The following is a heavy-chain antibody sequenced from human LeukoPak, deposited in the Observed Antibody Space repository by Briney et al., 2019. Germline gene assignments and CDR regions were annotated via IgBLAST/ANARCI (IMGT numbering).Heavy chain of an antibody. J-gene: IGHJ3*02. CDR1: GFTFDDYA. V-gene: IGHV3-9*01. D-gene: IGHD6-13*01. Sequence: GGSLRLSCAASGFTFDDYAMHWVRQAPGKGLEWVSGISWNSGSIGYADSVKGRFTISRDNAKNSLYPQMNSLRAEDTALYYCAKDIGSSWYWAFDIWGQGTMVTVSS. CDR2: ISWNSGSI. CDR3: AKDIGSSWYWAFDI.